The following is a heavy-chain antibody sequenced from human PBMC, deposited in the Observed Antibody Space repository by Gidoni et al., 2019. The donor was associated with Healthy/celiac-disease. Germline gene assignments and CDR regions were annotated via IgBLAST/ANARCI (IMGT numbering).Heavy chain of an antibody. V-gene: IGHV3-23*01. CDR1: GFTFSSYA. CDR2: ISGSGGST. D-gene: IGHD3-22*01. Sequence: EVQLLESGGGLVQPGGSLRLSCAASGFTFSSYAMSWVRQAPGKGLGWVSAISGSGGSTYYADSVKGRFTISRDNSKNTLYLQMNSLRAEDTAVYYCAKDLGPYVTMIVVSNWGQGTLVTVSS. CDR3: AKDLGPYVTMIVVSN. J-gene: IGHJ4*02.